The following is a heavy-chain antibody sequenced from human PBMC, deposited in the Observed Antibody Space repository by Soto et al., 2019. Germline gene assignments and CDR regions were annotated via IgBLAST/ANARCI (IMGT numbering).Heavy chain of an antibody. CDR3: AREKVGYSGYDLVPEEY. V-gene: IGHV3-48*02. CDR2: ISSSSSTI. D-gene: IGHD5-12*01. CDR1: GFTFSSYS. Sequence: GGSLRLSCAASGFTFSSYSMNWVRQAPGKGLEWVSYISSSSSTIYYADSVKGRFTISRDNAKNSLYLQMNSLRDEDTAVYYCAREKVGYSGYDLVPEEYWGQRTLVPVAS. J-gene: IGHJ4*02.